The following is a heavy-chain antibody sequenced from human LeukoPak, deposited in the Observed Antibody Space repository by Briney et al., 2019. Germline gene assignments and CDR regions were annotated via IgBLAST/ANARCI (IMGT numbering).Heavy chain of an antibody. D-gene: IGHD1-14*01. CDR3: ATNVPGTTYFDP. CDR1: GDSFSGYY. Sequence: PSETLSLTCAVYGDSFSGYYWTWIRQSPGKGLEWIGEINHSGSTNYNPSLKSRVTISVDTSKNQFSLNLTSVTAAYTAIYYCATNVPGTTYFDPWGQGTLVTVSS. V-gene: IGHV4-34*01. J-gene: IGHJ4*02. CDR2: INHSGST.